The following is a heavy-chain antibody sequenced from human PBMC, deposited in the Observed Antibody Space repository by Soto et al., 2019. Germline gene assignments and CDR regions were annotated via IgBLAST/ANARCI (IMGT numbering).Heavy chain of an antibody. Sequence: ASVKVSCKASVGTFSSYAVSWVRQAPGQGLEWMGGIIPIFGTANYAQKFQGRVTITADESTSTAYMELSSLRSEDTAVYYCARVDEQLTIDYWGQGTLVTVSS. CDR2: IIPIFGTA. CDR3: ARVDEQLTIDY. D-gene: IGHD6-6*01. CDR1: VGTFSSYA. V-gene: IGHV1-69*13. J-gene: IGHJ4*02.